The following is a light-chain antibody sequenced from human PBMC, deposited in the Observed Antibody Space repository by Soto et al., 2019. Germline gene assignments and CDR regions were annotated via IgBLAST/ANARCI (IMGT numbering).Light chain of an antibody. J-gene: IGKJ4*01. CDR2: AAS. CDR1: QSIGTY. CDR3: QQSYRTPLT. Sequence: DIEMTQSPSSLSASVGDRVTITCRASQSIGTYVNWYQQKPGSAPKLLIHAASNLQSGVPSRFSGSGSGTDFTLTIRSLQPEDFASYYCQQSYRTPLTFGGGTKVEIK. V-gene: IGKV1-39*01.